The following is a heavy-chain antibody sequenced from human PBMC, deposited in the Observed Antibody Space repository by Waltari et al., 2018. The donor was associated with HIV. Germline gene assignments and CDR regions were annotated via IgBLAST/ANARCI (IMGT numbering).Heavy chain of an antibody. CDR1: GGSISSSNW. J-gene: IGHJ6*02. V-gene: IGHV4-4*02. Sequence: QVQLQESGPGLVKPSGTLSLTCAVSGGSISSSNWWSWVRQPPGKGLEWIGEIYHSGITNYNPSLKSRVTISVDKSKNQFSLKLSSVTAADTAVYYCARRFGVLEWLSPPTEYYYYYYGMDVWGQGTTVTVSS. CDR3: ARRFGVLEWLSPPTEYYYYYYGMDV. D-gene: IGHD3-3*01. CDR2: IYHSGIT.